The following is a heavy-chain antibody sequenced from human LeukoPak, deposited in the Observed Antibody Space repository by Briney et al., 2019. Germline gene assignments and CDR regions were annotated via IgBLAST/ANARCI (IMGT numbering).Heavy chain of an antibody. CDR3: ARVQTIAGLFSWY. Sequence: GGSLRLSCAASGFTVSTSYMAWVRQAPGKGLEWVSVLYVGGGSYYADSVRGRFIISIDISKDTVYLQMNSLRGEDTAVYYCARVQTIAGLFSWYWGQGTLVTVSS. D-gene: IGHD5-24*01. CDR1: GFTVSTSY. J-gene: IGHJ4*02. CDR2: LYVGGGS. V-gene: IGHV3-66*01.